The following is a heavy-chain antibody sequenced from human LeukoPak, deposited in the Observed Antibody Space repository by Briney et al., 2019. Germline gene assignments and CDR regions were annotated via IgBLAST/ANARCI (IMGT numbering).Heavy chain of an antibody. Sequence: GGSLRLSCAASGFTFSSYAMSWVRQAPGKGLEWVSAISGSGGSTYYADSVKGRFTISRDNAKNSLYLQMNSLRAEDTAVYYCARNAYCSSTSCYAYYYYYYGMDVWGQGTTVTVSS. D-gene: IGHD2-2*01. V-gene: IGHV3-23*01. J-gene: IGHJ6*02. CDR2: ISGSGGST. CDR1: GFTFSSYA. CDR3: ARNAYCSSTSCYAYYYYYYGMDV.